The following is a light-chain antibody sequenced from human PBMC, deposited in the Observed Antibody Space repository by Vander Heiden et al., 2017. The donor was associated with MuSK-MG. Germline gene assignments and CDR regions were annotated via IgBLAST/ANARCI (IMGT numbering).Light chain of an antibody. CDR3: QRSDGPPRT. Sequence: DIQLTQSPSSLSASVGDRVIITCRASQYIRRSLNWYQQKSEEARNLLIYAASNAQDRVASRISGDAGGADFTLTITIQHPEDFATYCCQRSDGPPRTFGQGTKVEVK. V-gene: IGKV1-39*01. CDR2: AAS. CDR1: QYIRRS. J-gene: IGKJ4*01.